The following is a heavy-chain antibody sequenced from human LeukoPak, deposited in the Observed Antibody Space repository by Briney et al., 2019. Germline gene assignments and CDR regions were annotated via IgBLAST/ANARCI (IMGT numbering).Heavy chain of an antibody. J-gene: IGHJ6*02. CDR3: ASSSSFHYYYGMDV. Sequence: EASVTVSCKASGYTFTSYGIRWVRQAPGQGLEWMGWISAYNGNTNYAQKLQGRVTMTTDTSTSTAYMELSRLRSDDTAVYYCASSSSFHYYYGMDVWGQGTTVTVSS. CDR2: ISAYNGNT. D-gene: IGHD6-6*01. V-gene: IGHV1-18*01. CDR1: GYTFTSYG.